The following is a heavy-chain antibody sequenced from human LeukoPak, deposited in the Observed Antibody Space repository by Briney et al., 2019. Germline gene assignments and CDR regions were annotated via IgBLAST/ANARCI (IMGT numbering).Heavy chain of an antibody. J-gene: IGHJ4*02. CDR1: GFTFGSYA. CDR2: ISYDGSNT. D-gene: IGHD5-12*01. CDR3: TSDSVGTNNRYFDY. Sequence: GRSLRLSCAASGFTFGSYAMHCVRQAPGKGLEWGAVISYDGSNTYYADSVKGRFTISRGNSKNTLYLQMNSLRPEDTAVYYCTSDSVGTNNRYFDYWGQGNLVTASS. V-gene: IGHV3-30*04.